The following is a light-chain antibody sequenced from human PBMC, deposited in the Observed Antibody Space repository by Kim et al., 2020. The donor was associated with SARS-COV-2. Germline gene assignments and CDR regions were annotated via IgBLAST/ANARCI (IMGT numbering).Light chain of an antibody. J-gene: IGKJ2*01. Sequence: LSASVGGIVTSTCRASQSVSSSLGWYQQKPGKAPKLLIYGASSLEGGVPSRFSGSGSGTDFTLTISSLQPDDSATYYCQQYINSYTFAQGTKLEI. CDR2: GAS. CDR3: QQYINSYT. V-gene: IGKV1-5*01. CDR1: QSVSSS.